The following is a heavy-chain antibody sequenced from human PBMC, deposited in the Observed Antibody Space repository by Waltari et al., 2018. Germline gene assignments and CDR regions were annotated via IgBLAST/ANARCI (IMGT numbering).Heavy chain of an antibody. J-gene: IGHJ3*02. D-gene: IGHD3-22*01. CDR3: ARVLDYYDSSGYYYNAFDI. Sequence: EVQLVESGGGLVQPGGSLRLSCAASGFTFSDHYMDWVRPAPGTGLEWVGRTRNKANSYTSEYAASVKGRFTISRDDSKNSLYLQMNSLKTEDTAVYYCARVLDYYDSSGYYYNAFDIWGQGTMVTVSS. V-gene: IGHV3-72*01. CDR1: GFTFSDHY. CDR2: TRNKANSYTS.